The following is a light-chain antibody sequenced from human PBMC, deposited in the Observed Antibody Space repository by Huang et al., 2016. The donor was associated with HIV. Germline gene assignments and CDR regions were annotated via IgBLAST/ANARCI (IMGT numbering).Light chain of an antibody. Sequence: EIVLTQSPGTLSLSPGERATLSCRASQSISADYLTWYQQKPGQAPRLLIYAASSTATGIPDRFSGSGCGTDFTLTIYRLEPEDFAVYFCQQYAGSPWTFGQGTKVEIK. CDR2: AAS. J-gene: IGKJ1*01. CDR1: QSISADY. V-gene: IGKV3-20*01. CDR3: QQYAGSPWT.